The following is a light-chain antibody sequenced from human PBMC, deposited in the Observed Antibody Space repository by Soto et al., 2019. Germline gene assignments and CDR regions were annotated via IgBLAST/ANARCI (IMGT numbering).Light chain of an antibody. J-gene: IGKJ1*01. V-gene: IGKV3-11*01. CDR1: QRVSSD. CDR3: QQRSNWPPWT. Sequence: EIVVTQSPATLSSSPGERATLSGRARQRVSSDLAWYQQNPGQAPRLLIYDASNRATGIPARFSGSGSGTDFTLTISSLEPEDFSVYYCQQRSNWPPWTFGPGTKVDI. CDR2: DAS.